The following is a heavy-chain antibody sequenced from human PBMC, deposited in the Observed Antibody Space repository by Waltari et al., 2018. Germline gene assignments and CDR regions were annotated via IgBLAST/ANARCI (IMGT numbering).Heavy chain of an antibody. CDR3: AKGTMIVALDY. CDR2: ISNDGSNK. CDR1: GFTFSSYG. D-gene: IGHD3-22*01. Sequence: QVQLVESGGGVVQPGRSLRLSCAASGFTFSSYGMHWVRQAPGKGLEWLAVISNDGSNKYYADSVKVRFTISRDNSKNTLYLQMNSLRAEDTAVYYCAKGTMIVALDYWGQGTLVTVSS. V-gene: IGHV3-30*18. J-gene: IGHJ4*02.